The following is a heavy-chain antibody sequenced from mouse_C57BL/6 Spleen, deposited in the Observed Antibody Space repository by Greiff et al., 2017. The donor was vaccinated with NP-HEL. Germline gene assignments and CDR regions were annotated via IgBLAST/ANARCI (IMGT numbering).Heavy chain of an antibody. J-gene: IGHJ2*01. Sequence: QVQLQQPGAELVRPGSSVKLSCKASGYTFTSYWMHWVKQRPIQGLEWIGNIDPSDSETHYNQKFKDKATLTVDKSSSTAYMQLSSLTSEDSAVYYCARQDYSNNYLDDGGQGTTLTVSP. CDR1: GYTFTSYW. CDR3: ARQDYSNNYLDD. D-gene: IGHD2-5*01. V-gene: IGHV1-52*01. CDR2: IDPSDSET.